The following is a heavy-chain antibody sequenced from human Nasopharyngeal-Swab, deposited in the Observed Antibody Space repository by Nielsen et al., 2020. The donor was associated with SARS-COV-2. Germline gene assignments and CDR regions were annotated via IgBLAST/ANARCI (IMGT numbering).Heavy chain of an antibody. CDR3: AKDYYDSSGYHPDAFDI. CDR1: GFSFSSYA. J-gene: IGHJ3*02. CDR2: ISGSGGST. D-gene: IGHD3-22*01. V-gene: IGHV3-23*01. Sequence: GESLELSCAVSGFSFSSYAMSWVRQAPGKGLEWVSAISGSGGSTYYADSVKGRFTISRDNSKNTLYLQMNSLRAEDTAVYYCAKDYYDSSGYHPDAFDIWGQGTMVTVSS.